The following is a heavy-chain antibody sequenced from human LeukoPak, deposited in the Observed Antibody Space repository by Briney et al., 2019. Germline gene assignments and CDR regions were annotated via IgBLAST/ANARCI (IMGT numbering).Heavy chain of an antibody. J-gene: IGHJ4*02. CDR2: IDHSGST. Sequence: PSETLSLTCAVYGGSFSVYYWSWIRQPPGKGLEWIGEIDHSGSTNYNPSLKSRVTISVDTSKNQFSLKLSCVTAADTAVYYCARPGSSGTEDYWGQGTLVTVSS. CDR1: GGSFSVYY. CDR3: ARPGSSGTEDY. V-gene: IGHV4-34*01. D-gene: IGHD6-13*01.